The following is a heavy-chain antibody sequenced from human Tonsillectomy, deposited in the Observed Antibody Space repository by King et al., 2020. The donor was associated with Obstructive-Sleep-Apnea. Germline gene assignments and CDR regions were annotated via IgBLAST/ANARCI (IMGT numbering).Heavy chain of an antibody. V-gene: IGHV4-39*07. Sequence: QLQESGPGLVKPSETLSLTCTVSGGSISSSSYYWDWIRQPPGKGLEWIGSIYYSGSTYYNPSLKSRVTISVDTSRNQFSLDLSSVTAADTAVYYCAGDPGLAVAGTGWAADYWGQGALVTVSS. CDR1: GGSISSSSYY. D-gene: IGHD6-19*01. CDR2: IYYSGST. J-gene: IGHJ4*02. CDR3: AGDPGLAVAGTGWAADY.